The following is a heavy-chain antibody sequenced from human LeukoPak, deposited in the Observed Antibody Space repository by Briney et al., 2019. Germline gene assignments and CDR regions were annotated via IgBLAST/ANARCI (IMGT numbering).Heavy chain of an antibody. J-gene: IGHJ6*03. CDR1: QFTFSRFA. Sequence: GGSLRLSCEASQFTFSRFAMSWIRQAPGTGLEGVSTLSGSGTATYYADSVKGRFTASRDNSKDTLYLQMDNLRADDTAVYYCAKHLGSHSFLFYYMDVWGTGTSVIVSS. V-gene: IGHV3-23*01. D-gene: IGHD2-21*01. CDR2: LSGSGTAT. CDR3: AKHLGSHSFLFYYMDV.